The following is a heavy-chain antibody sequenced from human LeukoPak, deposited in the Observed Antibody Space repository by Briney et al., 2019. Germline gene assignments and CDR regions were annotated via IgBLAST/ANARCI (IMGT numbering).Heavy chain of an antibody. V-gene: IGHV1-3*01. D-gene: IGHD3-10*01. CDR3: ARVGGSDYYGSGSPYN. CDR2: INAGNGNT. J-gene: IGHJ4*02. CDR1: GYTFTSYA. Sequence: ASVKVSCKASGYTFTSYAMHWVRQAPGQRLEWMGWINAGNGNTKYSQKFQGRVTITRDTSASTAYMELSSLRSEDTAVYYCARVGGSDYYGSGSPYNWGQGTLVTVSS.